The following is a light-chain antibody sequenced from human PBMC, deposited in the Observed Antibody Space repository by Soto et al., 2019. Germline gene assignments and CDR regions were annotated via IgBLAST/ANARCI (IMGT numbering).Light chain of an antibody. CDR3: SSYTRRKTVI. Sequence: LTQPASVSGSPGQSITISCTGTSSDVGAYNYVSWHQQHPGKAPKLMIFDVSNRPSGVPNRFSGSKSGDTAALTISGLQAEDEAAYYCSSYTRRKTVIFGGGTQLTVL. V-gene: IGLV2-14*03. CDR2: DVS. CDR1: SSDVGAYNY. J-gene: IGLJ2*01.